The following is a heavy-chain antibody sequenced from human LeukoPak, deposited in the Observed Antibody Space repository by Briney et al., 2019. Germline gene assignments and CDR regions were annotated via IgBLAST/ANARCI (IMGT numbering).Heavy chain of an antibody. J-gene: IGHJ5*02. D-gene: IGHD4-17*01. CDR1: GFSFSSNG. CDR3: AKDSHGDYKWGFDP. Sequence: GGSLRLSCAASGFSFSSNGMHWVRQAPGKGLEWVAFIRYDGSNKYYADSVKGRFTISRDNSKNTLYLQMNSLRAEDTAVYYCAKDSHGDYKWGFDPWGQGTLVTVSS. V-gene: IGHV3-30*02. CDR2: IRYDGSNK.